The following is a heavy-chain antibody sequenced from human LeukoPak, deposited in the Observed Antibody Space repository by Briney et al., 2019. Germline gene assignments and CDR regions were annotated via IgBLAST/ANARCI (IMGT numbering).Heavy chain of an antibody. J-gene: IGHJ4*02. CDR3: ARGIAARSYFDY. D-gene: IGHD6-13*01. CDR1: GGSISSYY. CDR2: IYTSGST. V-gene: IGHV4-4*07. Sequence: SETLFLTCTVSGGSISSYYWSWIRQPAGKGLEWIGRIYTSGSTNYNPSLKSRVTMSVDTSKNQFSLKLSSVTAADTAVYYCARGIAARSYFDYWGQGTLVTVSS.